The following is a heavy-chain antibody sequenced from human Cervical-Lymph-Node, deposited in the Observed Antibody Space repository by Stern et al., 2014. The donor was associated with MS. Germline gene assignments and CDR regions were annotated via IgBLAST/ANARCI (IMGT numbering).Heavy chain of an antibody. CDR1: GYTFTSYY. CDR2: INPSGGST. CDR3: AWEYSSGWYGY. D-gene: IGHD6-19*01. Sequence: QVQLLQPGAEVKKPGASVKVSCKASGYTFTSYYMHWVRQAPGQGLEWMGIINPSGGSTRYAQKLQGRVTMTRDTSTSTVYMELSSLRSEDTAVYYCAWEYSSGWYGYWGQGTLVTVSS. V-gene: IGHV1-46*01. J-gene: IGHJ4*02.